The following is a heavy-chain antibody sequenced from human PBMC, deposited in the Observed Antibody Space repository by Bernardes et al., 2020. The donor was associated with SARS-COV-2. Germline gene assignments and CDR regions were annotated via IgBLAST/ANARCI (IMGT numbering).Heavy chain of an antibody. CDR3: VKGAWLDGT. D-gene: IGHD6-19*01. CDR1: GFTFPGFD. J-gene: IGHJ4*03. CDR2: ILGGGTT. V-gene: IGHV3-23*03. Sequence: VGSLRLSCVASGFTFPGFDMSWVRRAPGRGLEWVSVILGGGTTHYADSVKGRFTISRDDSRNMLYLQINSLRADDTALYYCVKGAWLDGTWGRGTLGTVSS.